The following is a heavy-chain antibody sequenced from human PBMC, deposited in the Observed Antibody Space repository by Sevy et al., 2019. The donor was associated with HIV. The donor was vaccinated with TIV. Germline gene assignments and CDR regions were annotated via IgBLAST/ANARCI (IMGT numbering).Heavy chain of an antibody. D-gene: IGHD6-19*01. Sequence: SETLSLTCTVSGASISSTGYYWGWIRQPPGKGLEWIASIRYSGTTFYNLSLKSRVTISADTSKNQFSLRLNSVTAADTAIYYCAGPLLTYNSGWRSFDFWGQGTVVTVSS. CDR1: GASISSTGYY. CDR2: IRYSGTT. J-gene: IGHJ4*02. CDR3: AGPLLTYNSGWRSFDF. V-gene: IGHV4-39*01.